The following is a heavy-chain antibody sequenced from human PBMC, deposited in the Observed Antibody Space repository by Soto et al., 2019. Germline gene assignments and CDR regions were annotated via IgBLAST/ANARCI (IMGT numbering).Heavy chain of an antibody. V-gene: IGHV3-7*01. CDR3: ARVHGSPAPDYYYYDMDV. J-gene: IGHJ6*02. D-gene: IGHD6-25*01. CDR2: IKQDGSEK. Sequence: EVQLVESGGGLVQPGGSLRLSCAASGFTFSSYWMSWVRQAPGKGLEWVANIKQDGSEKYYVDSVKGRFTISRDNAKNSLYMQMNSMRAEDTAVYYCARVHGSPAPDYYYYDMDVWGQGTPVTVCS. CDR1: GFTFSSYW.